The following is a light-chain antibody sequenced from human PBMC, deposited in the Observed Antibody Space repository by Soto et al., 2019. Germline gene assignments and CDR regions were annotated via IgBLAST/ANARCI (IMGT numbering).Light chain of an antibody. CDR1: QTISSW. Sequence: LQMAPSPSNLFWSVRSRVTIPCPASQTISSWLAWYQQKPGKAPKLLIYKASTLKSGVPSRFSGSGSGTEFTLTISSLQPDDFATYYCQHYNSYSEAFGQGTKVDIK. CDR2: KAS. V-gene: IGKV1-5*03. CDR3: QHYNSYSEA. J-gene: IGKJ1*01.